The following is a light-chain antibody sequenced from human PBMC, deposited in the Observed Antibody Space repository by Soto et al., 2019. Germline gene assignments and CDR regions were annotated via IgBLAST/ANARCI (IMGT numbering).Light chain of an antibody. CDR2: GAS. V-gene: IGKV3-15*01. CDR3: QQYNNWLT. Sequence: EVVLTQSPATLSVSPGDRATLSCRASQDIGSAVAWYHQRSGQAPRLLIFGASTRATGIPARFSGSGSGTEFALTISSLQSEDFAVYYCQQYNNWLTFGQGTKVDIK. J-gene: IGKJ1*01. CDR1: QDIGSA.